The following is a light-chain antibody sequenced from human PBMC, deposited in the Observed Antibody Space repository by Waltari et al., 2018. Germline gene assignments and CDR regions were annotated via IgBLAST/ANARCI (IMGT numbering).Light chain of an antibody. Sequence: EIVLTHSPGTLSLSPGESATLSCRTSQSVTRALAWYQQKPGQAPRLRIYGASTRATGIPDRFSGSGSGTDFSLTISSLEPEDFAVYYCQHYLRLPVTFGQGTKVEVK. CDR3: QHYLRLPVT. CDR1: QSVTRA. CDR2: GAS. J-gene: IGKJ1*01. V-gene: IGKV3-20*01.